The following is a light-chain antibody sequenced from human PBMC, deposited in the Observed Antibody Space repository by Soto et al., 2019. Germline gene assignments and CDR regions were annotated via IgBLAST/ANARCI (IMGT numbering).Light chain of an antibody. J-gene: IGKJ1*01. CDR3: QQYGSPTWT. CDR1: QSVSSSS. V-gene: IGKV3-20*01. Sequence: EIVLTQSPGTLSLSRGERATLSCRASQSVSSSSLAWYQQKPGQAPRLLIYDTSSRATGIPDRFSGSGSGTDFTLTISRLEPEDFTVYYCQQYGSPTWTFGQGTKVDIK. CDR2: DTS.